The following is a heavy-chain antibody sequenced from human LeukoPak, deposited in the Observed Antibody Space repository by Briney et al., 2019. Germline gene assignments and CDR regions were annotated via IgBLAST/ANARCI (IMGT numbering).Heavy chain of an antibody. CDR1: GGSISSGGYY. V-gene: IGHV4-31*03. Sequence: SQTLSLTCTVSGGSISSGGYYWSWIRQHPGKGLEWIGYIYYSGSTYYIPSLKSRVTISVDTSKNQFSLKLSSVTAADTAVYYCARAVGSSSSVAFDYWGQGTLVTVSS. CDR3: ARAVGSSSSVAFDY. D-gene: IGHD6-6*01. J-gene: IGHJ4*02. CDR2: IYYSGST.